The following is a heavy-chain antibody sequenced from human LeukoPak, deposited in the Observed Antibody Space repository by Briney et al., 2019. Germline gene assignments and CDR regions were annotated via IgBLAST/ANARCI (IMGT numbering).Heavy chain of an antibody. J-gene: IGHJ4*02. D-gene: IGHD2-21*02. CDR1: GFIFSSYS. CDR3: ARDGSRGNLVTAPDY. CDR2: ISSSSIYI. V-gene: IGHV3-21*01. Sequence: GGSLRLSCAASGFIFSSYSMNWVRQAPGKGLEWVSSISSSSIYIYYADSVKGRFTISRDNAKNSLYLQMNSLRAEDTAVYYCARDGSRGNLVTAPDYWGQGTLVTVSS.